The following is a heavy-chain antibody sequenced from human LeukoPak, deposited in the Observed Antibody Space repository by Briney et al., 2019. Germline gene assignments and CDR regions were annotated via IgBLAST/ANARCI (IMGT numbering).Heavy chain of an antibody. CDR3: ARSVTIPVGGPDY. V-gene: IGHV4-61*02. Sequence: SETLSLTCTVSGGSISGGSYYWSWIRQPAGKGLEWIGRIYTSGSTNYNPSLKSRVTISVDTSKNQFSLKLSSVTAADTAVYYCARSVTIPVGGPDYWGQGTLVTVSS. CDR1: GGSISGGSYY. D-gene: IGHD2-15*01. CDR2: IYTSGST. J-gene: IGHJ4*02.